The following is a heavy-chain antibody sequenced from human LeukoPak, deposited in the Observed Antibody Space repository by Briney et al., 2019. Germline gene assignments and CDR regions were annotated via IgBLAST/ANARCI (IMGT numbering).Heavy chain of an antibody. D-gene: IGHD5-18*01. Sequence: ASVKVSCKASGYTFTSYDINWVRQATGQGLEWMGWTNPNSGNTGYAQKFQGRVTMTRNTSIGTAYMELSSLRSEDTAVYYCARVGIGYSYGYSDYWGQGTLVTVSS. V-gene: IGHV1-8*01. CDR1: GYTFTSYD. CDR2: TNPNSGNT. CDR3: ARVGIGYSYGYSDY. J-gene: IGHJ4*02.